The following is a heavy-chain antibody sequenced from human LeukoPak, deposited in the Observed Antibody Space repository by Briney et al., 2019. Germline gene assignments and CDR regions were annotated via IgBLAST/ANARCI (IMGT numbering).Heavy chain of an antibody. CDR2: ISSGSTTI. CDR3: ASENFEY. J-gene: IGHJ4*02. CDR1: GFTFSSYS. Sequence: GGSLRLFCAASGFTFSSYSMNWVRQAPGKGLDWVSYISSGSTTIYYADSVKGRFTISKDNAKNSLYLQMNSLRAEDTAVYYCASENFEYWGQGTLVTVSS. V-gene: IGHV3-48*01.